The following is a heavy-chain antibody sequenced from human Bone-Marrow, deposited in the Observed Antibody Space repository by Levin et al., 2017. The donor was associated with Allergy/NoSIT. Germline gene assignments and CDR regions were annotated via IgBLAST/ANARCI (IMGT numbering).Heavy chain of an antibody. Sequence: GASVKVSCKAFGYTLATSDINWVRQATGQGLEWMGWMNPDSGEKFYAQKFQGRFTITRDTSINTAYMELSGLRPDDTAVYYCTRNLRMDVWGEGTTVTVSA. CDR2: MNPDSGEK. CDR3: TRNLRMDV. J-gene: IGHJ6*04. V-gene: IGHV1-8*01. CDR1: GYTLATSD.